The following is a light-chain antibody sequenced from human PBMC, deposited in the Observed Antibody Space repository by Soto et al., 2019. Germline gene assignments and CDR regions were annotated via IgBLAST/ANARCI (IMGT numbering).Light chain of an antibody. Sequence: QSALTQPASVSGSPGQSITISCTGTSSDVGGYNYVSWFQQHLGKAPKLLIYEVSRRPSGVSDRFTGSKSGNTASLTISGLQADDEADYYCNSHERSNIRVFGGGTKVTVL. CDR2: EVS. J-gene: IGLJ3*02. CDR1: SSDVGGYNY. CDR3: NSHERSNIRV. V-gene: IGLV2-14*01.